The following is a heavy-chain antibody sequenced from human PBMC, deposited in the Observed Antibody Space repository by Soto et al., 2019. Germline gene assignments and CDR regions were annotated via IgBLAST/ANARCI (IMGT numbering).Heavy chain of an antibody. D-gene: IGHD5-12*01. CDR3: ARVNSGYDSPY. CDR1: GYSFTSYG. V-gene: IGHV1-18*01. J-gene: IGHJ4*02. CDR2: ISAYNGNT. Sequence: SVKVSCKASGYSFTSYGISWVRQAPGQGLEWMGWISAYNGNTNYAQKLQGRVTMTTDTSTSTAYMELTSLRSDDTAVYYCARVNSGYDSPYWGQGTQVTVSS.